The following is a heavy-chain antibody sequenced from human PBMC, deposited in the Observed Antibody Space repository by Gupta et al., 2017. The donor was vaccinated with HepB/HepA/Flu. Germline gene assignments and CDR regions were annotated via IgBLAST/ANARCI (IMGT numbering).Heavy chain of an antibody. CDR3: AGNYSDSAVDV. Sequence: QVKLVQSGGGVVQPGRSLRLACDGSGLILKNFAMHWVRQAPGKGLEWGALISSDGSNRYYGDSVKGRFTISRDNSNSTLFLQMNSLTIDDSALYFCAGNYSDSAVDVWGQGTTVTGS. J-gene: IGHJ6*02. CDR2: ISSDGSNR. D-gene: IGHD3-9*01. CDR1: GLILKNFA. V-gene: IGHV3-30*01.